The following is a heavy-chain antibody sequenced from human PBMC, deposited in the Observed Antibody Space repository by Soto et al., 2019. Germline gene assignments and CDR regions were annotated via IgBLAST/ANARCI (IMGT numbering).Heavy chain of an antibody. V-gene: IGHV1-69*13. CDR2: IIPIFGTA. J-gene: IGHJ4*02. Sequence: SVKVSCKASGGTFSSYAISWVRQAPGQGLEWMGGIIPIFGTANYAQKYQGRVTITADESTSTAYMELSSLRSEDTAEYYCGREPPPPMLNPLGYFDYWGQGTLVTVPS. D-gene: IGHD3-10*02. CDR3: GREPPPPMLNPLGYFDY. CDR1: GGTFSSYA.